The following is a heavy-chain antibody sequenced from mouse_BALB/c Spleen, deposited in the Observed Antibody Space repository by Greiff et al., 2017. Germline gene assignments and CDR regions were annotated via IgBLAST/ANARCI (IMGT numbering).Heavy chain of an antibody. V-gene: IGHV5-4*02. CDR2: ISDGGSYT. J-gene: IGHJ2*01. CDR3: AREGDYRYDAFDY. D-gene: IGHD2-14*01. Sequence: VQLKESGGGLVKPGGSLKLSCAASGFTFSDYYMSWVRQTPEKRLEWVATISDGGSYTYYPDSVKGRFTISRDNAKNNLYLQMSSLKSEDTAMYYCAREGDYRYDAFDYWGQGTTLTVSS. CDR1: GFTFSDYY.